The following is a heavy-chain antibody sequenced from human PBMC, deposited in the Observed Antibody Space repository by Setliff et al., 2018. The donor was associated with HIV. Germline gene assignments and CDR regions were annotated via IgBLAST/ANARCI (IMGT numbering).Heavy chain of an antibody. J-gene: IGHJ6*02. D-gene: IGHD3-22*01. Sequence: PSETLSLTCTVSGGSISSSSHYWGWIRQPPGKGLEWIGSIYYSGGTYYNPSLKSRVTISVATSKNQFSLKLNSVTTADTAAYYCARSRTSSGYYGVTGYGMDVWGQGTTVTVSS. CDR2: IYYSGGT. CDR3: ARSRTSSGYYGVTGYGMDV. V-gene: IGHV4-39*07. CDR1: GGSISSSSHY.